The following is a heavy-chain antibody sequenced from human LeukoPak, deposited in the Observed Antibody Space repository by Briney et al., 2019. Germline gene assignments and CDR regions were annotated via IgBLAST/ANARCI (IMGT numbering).Heavy chain of an antibody. CDR1: GYSISSGYY. D-gene: IGHD6-13*01. CDR2: ICHSGST. J-gene: IGHJ4*02. Sequence: SSETLSLTCTVSGYSISSGYYWGWIRQPPGKGLEWIGSICHSGSTYYNPSLKSRVTISVDTSKNQFSLKLSSVTAADTAVHYWARDRAAGYSSSWYDYWGQGTLVTVSS. CDR3: ARDRAAGYSSSWYDY. V-gene: IGHV4-38-2*02.